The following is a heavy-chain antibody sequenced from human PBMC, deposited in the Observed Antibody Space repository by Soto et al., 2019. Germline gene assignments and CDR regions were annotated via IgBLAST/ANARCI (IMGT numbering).Heavy chain of an antibody. J-gene: IGHJ4*02. V-gene: IGHV4-59*01. CDR3: ARDYGDYSFFFDY. Sequence: SETLSLTCTVSGGSITTYQWSWIRQPPGKGLEWIGGYSGSTNYNPSLESRATISVDHSKNQFFLTLRSVTAADTAVYYCARDYGDYSFFFDYWGQGALVTVSS. CDR2: YSGST. D-gene: IGHD4-17*01. CDR1: GGSITTYQ.